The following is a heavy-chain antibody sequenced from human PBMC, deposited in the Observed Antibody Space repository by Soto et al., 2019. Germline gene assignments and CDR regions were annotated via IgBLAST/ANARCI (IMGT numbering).Heavy chain of an antibody. CDR1: GFTFSNFA. V-gene: IGHV3-30*04. CDR2: TSFDGKNT. J-gene: IGHJ5*01. D-gene: IGHD6-13*01. Sequence: PGGSLRLSCAASGFTFSNFAMHWVRQAPGKGLEWVAATSFDGKNTDYADSVKGRFTISRDNSKKTLFLQMNSLRPEDTAVYYCARERAIAATGIFYSWGQGTLVTVSS. CDR3: ARERAIAATGIFYS.